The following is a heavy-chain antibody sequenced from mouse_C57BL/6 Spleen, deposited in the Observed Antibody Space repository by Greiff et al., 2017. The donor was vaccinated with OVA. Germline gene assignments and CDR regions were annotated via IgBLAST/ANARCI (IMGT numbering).Heavy chain of an antibody. J-gene: IGHJ2*01. CDR1: GFNIKDYY. CDR3: TTEDYYGSSYRFDY. V-gene: IGHV14-1*01. Sequence: EVQLQQSGAELVRPGASVKLSCTASGFNIKDYYMHWVKQRPEQGLEWIGRIDPEDGDTEYAPKFQGKATMTADTSSNTAYLQLSSLTSEDTAVYYCTTEDYYGSSYRFDYWGQGTTLTVSS. D-gene: IGHD1-1*01. CDR2: IDPEDGDT.